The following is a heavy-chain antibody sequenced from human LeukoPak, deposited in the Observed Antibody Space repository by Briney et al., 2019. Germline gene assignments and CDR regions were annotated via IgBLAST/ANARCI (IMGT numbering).Heavy chain of an antibody. J-gene: IGHJ4*02. D-gene: IGHD5-12*01. CDR3: ARDPGEMIVATTFDY. CDR1: GFTFSSYG. CDR2: ISYDGSNK. Sequence: GGSLRLSCAASGFTFSSYGMHWVRQAPGKGLEWVAVISYDGSNKYYADSVKGRFTISRDNSKNTLYLQMNSLRSDDTAVYYCARDPGEMIVATTFDYWGQGTLVTVSS. V-gene: IGHV3-30*03.